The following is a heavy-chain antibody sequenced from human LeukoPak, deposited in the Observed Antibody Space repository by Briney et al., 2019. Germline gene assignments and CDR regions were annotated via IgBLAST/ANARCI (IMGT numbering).Heavy chain of an antibody. CDR3: ARQGRYYYDSSGYSAY. V-gene: IGHV4-4*02. CDR2: IYHSGST. D-gene: IGHD3-22*01. Sequence: PSETLSLTCAVSGGSISSSNWWSWVRQPPGKGLEWIGEIYHSGSTNYNPSLKSRVTISVDKSKNQFSLKLSSVTAADTAVYYCARQGRYYYDSSGYSAYWGQGTLVTVSS. J-gene: IGHJ4*02. CDR1: GGSISSSNW.